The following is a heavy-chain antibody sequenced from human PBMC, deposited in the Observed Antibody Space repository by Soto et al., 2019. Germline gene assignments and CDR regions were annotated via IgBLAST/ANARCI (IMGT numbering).Heavy chain of an antibody. CDR2: IIPIFGTA. Sequence: QVQLVQSGAEVKKPGSSVKVSCKASGGTFSSYAISWVRQAPGQGLEWMGGIIPIFGTANYAQKLQGRVTITADEPTRTAYMELSSLRSEDTAVYYCARDRLDVAARPNYYNYGMDVWGQGTTVPVSS. D-gene: IGHD6-6*01. CDR3: ARDRLDVAARPNYYNYGMDV. V-gene: IGHV1-69*01. J-gene: IGHJ6*02. CDR1: GGTFSSYA.